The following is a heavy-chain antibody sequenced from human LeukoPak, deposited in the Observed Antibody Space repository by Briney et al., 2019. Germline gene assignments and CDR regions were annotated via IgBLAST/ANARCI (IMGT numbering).Heavy chain of an antibody. CDR3: ARVFYDSSGYRPCDY. Sequence: PGGSLRLSCAASGFTFSSYSMNWVRQAPGKGREWVSYISSSSSTIYYADSVKGRFTISRDNAKNSLYLQLNSLRDEDTAVYYCARVFYDSSGYRPCDYWGQGTLVTVSS. V-gene: IGHV3-48*02. CDR2: ISSSSSTI. D-gene: IGHD3-22*01. J-gene: IGHJ4*02. CDR1: GFTFSSYS.